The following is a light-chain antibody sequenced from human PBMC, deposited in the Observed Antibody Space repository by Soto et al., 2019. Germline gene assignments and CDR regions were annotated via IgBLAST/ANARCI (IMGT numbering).Light chain of an antibody. CDR2: EDV. CDR3: QSYDSSNYVV. Sequence: NFMLTQPPSVSDSRGKTVTISCTRSSGSLAANYVHWYQQRPGRAPTILIYEDVERPSGVPDRFSGSIDTTSTSASLTISGLQTDDEADYYCQSYDSSNYVVFGGGTKLTVL. J-gene: IGLJ2*01. V-gene: IGLV6-57*04. CDR1: SGSLAANY.